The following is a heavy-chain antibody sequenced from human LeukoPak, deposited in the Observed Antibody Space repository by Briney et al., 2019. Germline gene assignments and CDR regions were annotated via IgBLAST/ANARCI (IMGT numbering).Heavy chain of an antibody. J-gene: IGHJ4*02. CDR2: ISAYNGNT. Sequence: GASVKVSCKASGYTFINYGISWVRQAPGQGLEWMGWISAYNGNTNYAQKFQGRVTMTRDTSTSTANMELRSLRSDDTAVYYCARGGYSGYDLDYWGQGTLVTVSS. D-gene: IGHD5-12*01. V-gene: IGHV1-18*01. CDR1: GYTFINYG. CDR3: ARGGYSGYDLDY.